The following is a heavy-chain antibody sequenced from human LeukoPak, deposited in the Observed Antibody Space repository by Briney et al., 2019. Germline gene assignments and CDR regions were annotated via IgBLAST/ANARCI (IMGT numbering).Heavy chain of an antibody. D-gene: IGHD3-10*01. CDR3: ARVTTYYYDSGSRTNWFDP. J-gene: IGHJ5*02. CDR2: MNPNSGNT. CDR1: GYTFTSYD. Sequence: ASVKVSCKASGYTFTSYDINWVRQATGQGLEWMGWMNPNSGNTGYAQKFQGRVTITRNTSISTAYMELSSLRSEDTAVYYCARVTTYYYDSGSRTNWFDPWGQGTLVTVSS. V-gene: IGHV1-8*03.